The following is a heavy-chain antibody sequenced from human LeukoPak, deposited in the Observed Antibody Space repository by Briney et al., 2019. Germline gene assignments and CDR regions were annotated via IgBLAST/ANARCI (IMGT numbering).Heavy chain of an antibody. V-gene: IGHV3-7*01. Sequence: GGSLRLSCAASGFTFSNYGMYWVRQAPGKGLEWVANIKQDGSEKYYVDSVKGRFTISRDNAKNSLYLQMNSLRAEDTAVYYCAKDIPHCSSTSCYIDYYYYYMDVWGKGTTVTVSS. CDR1: GFTFSNYG. J-gene: IGHJ6*03. CDR2: IKQDGSEK. D-gene: IGHD2-2*02. CDR3: AKDIPHCSSTSCYIDYYYYYMDV.